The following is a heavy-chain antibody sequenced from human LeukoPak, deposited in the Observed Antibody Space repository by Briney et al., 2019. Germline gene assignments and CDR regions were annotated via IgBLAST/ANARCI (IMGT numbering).Heavy chain of an antibody. J-gene: IGHJ5*02. D-gene: IGHD6-13*01. Sequence: ASVKVSCKASGYTFTSYDINWVRQATGQGLEWMGWMNPNSGNTGYAQKFQGRVTITRNTSISTAYMELSSLRSEDTAVYYCARGPHVIAAASNWFDPWGQGTLVTVSS. CDR2: MNPNSGNT. V-gene: IGHV1-8*03. CDR3: ARGPHVIAAASNWFDP. CDR1: GYTFTSYD.